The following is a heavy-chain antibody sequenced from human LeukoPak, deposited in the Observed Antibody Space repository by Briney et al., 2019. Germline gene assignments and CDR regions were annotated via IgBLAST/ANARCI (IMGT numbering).Heavy chain of an antibody. D-gene: IGHD6-6*01. CDR3: ASWRAISSEAN. J-gene: IGHJ4*02. CDR2: TNEHGSDS. CDR1: GFTFSDYW. V-gene: IGHV3-7*01. Sequence: GGSLRLSCAASGFTFSDYWVSWLRQAPGKGLEWVAHTNEHGSDSYCVDSVKGRFTISRDNAKNSLYLQMNSLRVEDTAVYYCASWRAISSEANWGQGTLVTVSS.